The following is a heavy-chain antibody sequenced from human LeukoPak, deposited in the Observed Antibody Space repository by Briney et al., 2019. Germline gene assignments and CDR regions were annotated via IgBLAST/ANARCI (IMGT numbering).Heavy chain of an antibody. CDR3: ARQRLGEISLTAFDI. D-gene: IGHD3-16*02. CDR2: IYSSGST. CDR1: GGSISSNY. V-gene: IGHV4-4*09. J-gene: IGHJ3*02. Sequence: SETLSLTCTVSGGSISSNYWNWIRQPPGKGLEWIGYIYSSGSTNYNPSLKSRVTVSVDTSKNQFSLKLMSVTAADTAVYYCARQRLGEISLTAFDIWGRGTMVTVSS.